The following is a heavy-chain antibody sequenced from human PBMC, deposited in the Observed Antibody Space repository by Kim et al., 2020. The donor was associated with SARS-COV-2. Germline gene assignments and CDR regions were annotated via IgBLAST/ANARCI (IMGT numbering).Heavy chain of an antibody. CDR3: ASGAKVWYFDY. J-gene: IGHJ4*02. Sequence: YAEFVKGRFTISREKSKSTVFLQMNSLRAEDTAVYYCASGAKVWYFDYWGQGTLVTVSS. V-gene: IGHV3-23*01. D-gene: IGHD2-15*01.